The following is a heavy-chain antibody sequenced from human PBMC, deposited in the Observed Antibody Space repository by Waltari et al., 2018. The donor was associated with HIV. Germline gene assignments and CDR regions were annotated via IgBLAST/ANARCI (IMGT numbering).Heavy chain of an antibody. J-gene: IGHJ4*02. Sequence: VQLVESGGGSIKTGGSLRLSCPHSGFSASNHWMDWVRQGPGKGLVWVARLNSDGSSRNYADAVKGRFVISRDNARNTVYLQLNSLRVEDTAMYFCARASHYIEFSTFDGDYYFDVWGRGTRVAVSS. CDR1: GFSASNHW. CDR3: ARASHYIEFSTFDGDYYFDV. CDR2: LNSDGSSR. V-gene: IGHV3-74*01. D-gene: IGHD2-15*01.